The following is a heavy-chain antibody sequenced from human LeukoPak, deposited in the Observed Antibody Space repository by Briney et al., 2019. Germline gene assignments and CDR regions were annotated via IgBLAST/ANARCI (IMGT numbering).Heavy chain of an antibody. Sequence: PPETLSLTCTVSGGSVSSGGSYWSWIRQPPGKGLEWIGSIYYSGNTYYNPSLKSRVTISVDTSKNQFSLKLSSVTAADTAVYYCAKHAGAFYYFGYWGQGTLVTVSS. D-gene: IGHD1-26*01. CDR3: AKHAGAFYYFGY. CDR2: IYYSGNT. V-gene: IGHV4-39*01. J-gene: IGHJ4*02. CDR1: GGSVSSGGSY.